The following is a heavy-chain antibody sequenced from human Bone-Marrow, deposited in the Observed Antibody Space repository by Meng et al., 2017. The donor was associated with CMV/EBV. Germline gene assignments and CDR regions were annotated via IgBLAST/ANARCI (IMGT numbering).Heavy chain of an antibody. CDR1: GGSISSSSYY. Sequence: SETLSLTCTVSGGSISSSSYYWGWIRQPPGKGLEWIGSIYYSGSTYYNPSLKSRVTISVDTSKNQFSLKLSSVTAADTAVYYCARVGYSQTRLMCGSVCDVWGQGTTVTVSS. D-gene: IGHD2-15*01. J-gene: IGHJ6*02. CDR3: ARVGYSQTRLMCGSVCDV. V-gene: IGHV4-39*01. CDR2: IYYSGST.